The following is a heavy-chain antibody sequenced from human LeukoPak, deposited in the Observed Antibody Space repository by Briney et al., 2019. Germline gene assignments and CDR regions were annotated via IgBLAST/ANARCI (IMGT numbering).Heavy chain of an antibody. J-gene: IGHJ4*02. CDR1: GYTFTGPY. V-gene: IGHV1-2*02. D-gene: IGHD3-10*01. CDR2: INPDSGVT. Sequence: ASVKVSCKTSGYTFTGPYVHWVRQAPGQGLEWMGWINPDSGVTNYAQKFQGRVTMTRDTSISTGYMELSSLRSDDTAVYFCARVLPGEGQIHSWGQGTLVTVSS. CDR3: ARVLPGEGQIHS.